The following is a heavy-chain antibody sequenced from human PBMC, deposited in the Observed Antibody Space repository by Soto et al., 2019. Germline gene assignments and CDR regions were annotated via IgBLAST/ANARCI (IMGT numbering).Heavy chain of an antibody. J-gene: IGHJ4*02. CDR2: IYYSGNT. V-gene: IGHV4-39*02. Sequence: QLQLQESGPGLVKPSETLSLTCTVSGDSISSRSYYWGWIRQPPGKGLEWIGSIYYSGNTYYNPSRKSRVTISVDTSKNHFSLKLSSVTAADTAVYYCARLPRNLATSVAVPPFDYWGQGTLVTVSS. D-gene: IGHD1-1*01. CDR3: ARLPRNLATSVAVPPFDY. CDR1: GDSISSRSYY.